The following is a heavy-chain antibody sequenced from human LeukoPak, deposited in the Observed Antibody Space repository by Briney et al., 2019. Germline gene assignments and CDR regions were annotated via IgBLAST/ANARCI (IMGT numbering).Heavy chain of an antibody. D-gene: IGHD6-13*01. Sequence: GLALRLXCAGSVLXVIRYAMSWVRQAAGRGGDGVASISGAGGSTYSAASVKGRFTISRDNSKTTMYLQMNSLRAEDTAVYYCAKETPYSSSWGTFAYWGQGTLVTVSS. CDR1: VLXVIRYA. CDR3: AKETPYSSSWGTFAY. CDR2: ISGAGGST. V-gene: IGHV3-23*01. J-gene: IGHJ4*02.